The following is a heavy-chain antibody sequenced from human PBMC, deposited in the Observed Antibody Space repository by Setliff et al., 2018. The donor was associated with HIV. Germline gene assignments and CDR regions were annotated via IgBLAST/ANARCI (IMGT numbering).Heavy chain of an antibody. D-gene: IGHD6-6*01. CDR1: GFTFSRYW. CDR2: INQDGREK. Sequence: GGSLRLSCAASGFTFSRYWMNWVRQAPGKGLESVANINQDGREKYYVDSVKGRFTVSRDNAKNSLYLQMNSLRAEDTALYFCARDPRTDSSYAWFDSWGQGTLVTVSS. J-gene: IGHJ5*01. V-gene: IGHV3-7*03. CDR3: ARDPRTDSSYAWFDS.